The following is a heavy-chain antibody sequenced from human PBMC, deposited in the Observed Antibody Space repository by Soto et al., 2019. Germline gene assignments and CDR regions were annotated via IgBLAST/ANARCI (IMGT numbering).Heavy chain of an antibody. Sequence: QLQLQESGPGRVKPSETLSLTCNVSGGSIYSNGFFWDGIRQPPGKGLEWIGTIYHSGVTYYNPYSKSSVTISVEKPTTYFSLMLTYVTAADTAVYYCARHTGDGYSSSWSVRTFDEWGQGTLVIVTS. D-gene: IGHD6-13*01. CDR2: IYHSGVT. V-gene: IGHV4-39*01. J-gene: IGHJ4*02. CDR3: ARHTGDGYSSSWSVRTFDE. CDR1: GGSIYSNGFF.